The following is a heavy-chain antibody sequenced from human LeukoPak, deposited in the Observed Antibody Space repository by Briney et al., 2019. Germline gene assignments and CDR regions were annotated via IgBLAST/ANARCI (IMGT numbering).Heavy chain of an antibody. CDR1: GLTFSAYA. V-gene: IGHV3-23*01. CDR2: ITSSGGST. D-gene: IGHD4-17*01. CDR3: AKGDYGDYEYAFDI. J-gene: IGHJ3*02. Sequence: GGSLRLSCVSSGLTFSAYAMSWVRQAPGRGLEWVSGITSSGGSTYYADSVKGRFTISRDNSKNTLYLQMNSLRAEDTAVYYCAKGDYGDYEYAFDIWGQGTMVTVSS.